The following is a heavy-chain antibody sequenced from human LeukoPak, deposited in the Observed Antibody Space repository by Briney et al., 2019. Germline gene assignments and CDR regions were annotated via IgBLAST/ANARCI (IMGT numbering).Heavy chain of an antibody. CDR2: INGDGTTT. D-gene: IGHD1-26*01. CDR3: ARRWYPGTYYYFDL. Sequence: QPGGSLRLSCAASGFTLSTHWMHWVRQAPGKGLVWVSRINGDGTTTSYADSVKGRFTISRVNAKSTLYLEMDSLRAEDTAIYYCARRWYPGTYYYFDLWGQGTLVTVSS. V-gene: IGHV3-74*01. J-gene: IGHJ4*02. CDR1: GFTLSTHW.